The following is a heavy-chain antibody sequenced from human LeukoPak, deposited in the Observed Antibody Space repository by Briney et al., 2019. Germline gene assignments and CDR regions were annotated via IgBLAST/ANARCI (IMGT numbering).Heavy chain of an antibody. D-gene: IGHD3-10*01. Sequence: GGSLRLSCAASGFTFSSYAMIWVRQALGKGLEWVSGISGGGGSTYYSDSVKGRFTISRDNSKNTLYLQMNSLRAEDTAVYYCAKDKSVTSGNYYWDYWGQGTLVTVSS. V-gene: IGHV3-23*01. CDR3: AKDKSVTSGNYYWDY. CDR2: ISGGGGST. J-gene: IGHJ4*02. CDR1: GFTFSSYA.